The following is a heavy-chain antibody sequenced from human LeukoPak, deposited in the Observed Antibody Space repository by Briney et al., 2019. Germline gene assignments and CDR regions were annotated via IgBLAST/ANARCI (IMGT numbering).Heavy chain of an antibody. J-gene: IGHJ4*02. D-gene: IGHD2-15*01. CDR3: VKGRDSGAHHLDY. V-gene: IGHV1-69*11. CDR2: IIPVIGTG. CDR1: GGAFNSHA. Sequence: SVKVSCKASGGAFNSHAIAWVRQAPGQGLEWLGRIIPVIGTGNYAQKFKGRVTITADESTTTAHMELTSLRSDDTAVYYCVKGRDSGAHHLDYWGQGSLVTVSS.